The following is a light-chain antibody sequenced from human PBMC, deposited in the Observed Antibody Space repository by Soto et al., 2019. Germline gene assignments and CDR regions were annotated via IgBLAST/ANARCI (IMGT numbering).Light chain of an antibody. Sequence: DIQMTQSPSTLSASVGDRVTITCRPSQSVSTWLAWYQQKPGEAPNLLIYEASRLQSGVPSRFSGSASGREFTLTITNLQPDDVATYYCQQYNDNQWTVAQGTKVDSK. J-gene: IGKJ1*01. V-gene: IGKV1-5*01. CDR1: QSVSTW. CDR3: QQYNDNQWT. CDR2: EAS.